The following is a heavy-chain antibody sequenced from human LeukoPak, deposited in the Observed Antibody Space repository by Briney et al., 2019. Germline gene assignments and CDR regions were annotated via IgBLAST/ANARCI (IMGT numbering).Heavy chain of an antibody. Sequence: SETLSLTCAVYGGSFSGYYWGWIRQPPGRGLEWIGEINHSGSTNYNPSLKSRVTISVDTSKNQFSLKLSSVTAADTAVYYCARGSRSRYFSSTSCKNWFDPWRQGTLVTVSS. CDR3: ARGSRSRYFSSTSCKNWFDP. J-gene: IGHJ5*02. CDR2: INHSGST. CDR1: GGSFSGYY. V-gene: IGHV4-34*01. D-gene: IGHD2-2*01.